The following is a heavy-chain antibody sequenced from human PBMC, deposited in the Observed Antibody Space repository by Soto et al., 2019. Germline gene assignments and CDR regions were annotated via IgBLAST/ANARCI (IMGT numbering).Heavy chain of an antibody. CDR1: GGSIDDINSY. V-gene: IGHV4-30-4*01. J-gene: IGHJ4*02. D-gene: IGHD3-16*02. CDR3: ARSTYGEGYPHFFAD. CDR2: IHNTGNT. Sequence: QVQLQESGPGLVMPSQTLSLTGAVSGGSIDDINSYWTWIRQSPGRSPEWIGYIHNTGNTFYSPSLKRRLAISIDRSKSQFSLKLSAVTAADTAFYYCARSTYGEGYPHFFADWGQGTLVTVSS.